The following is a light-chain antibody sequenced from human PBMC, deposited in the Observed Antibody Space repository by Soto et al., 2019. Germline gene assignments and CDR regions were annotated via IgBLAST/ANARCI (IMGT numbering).Light chain of an antibody. CDR1: QTVRNNY. V-gene: IGKV3-20*01. CDR3: QQFSRYPLT. CDR2: DAS. Sequence: EFVLAQSPGTLSLSPGERATLSCRASQTVRNNYLAWYQQKPGQAPRLLIYDASSRATGIPDRFSGGGSGTDFTLTISRLEPEDVAVYYCQQFSRYPLTFGGGTKVEIK. J-gene: IGKJ4*01.